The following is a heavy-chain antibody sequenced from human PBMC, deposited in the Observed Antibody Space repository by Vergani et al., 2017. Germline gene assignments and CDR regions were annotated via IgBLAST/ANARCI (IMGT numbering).Heavy chain of an antibody. CDR3: ARGAGKNTIFGVVIISYFDY. CDR2: IIPFFGTA. Sequence: QVQLVQSGAEVKKPGSSVKVSCKASGGTFSSYAISWVRQAPGQGLEWMGGIIPFFGTANYAQKFQGRVTITADESTSTAYMELSSLGSEDTAVYYCARGAGKNTIFGVVIISYFDYWGQGTLVTVSS. V-gene: IGHV1-69*01. D-gene: IGHD3-3*01. J-gene: IGHJ4*02. CDR1: GGTFSSYA.